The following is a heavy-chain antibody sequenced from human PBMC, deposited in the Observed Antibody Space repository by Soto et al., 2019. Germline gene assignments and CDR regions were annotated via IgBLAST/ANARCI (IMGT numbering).Heavy chain of an antibody. CDR3: AKSSSGLRDYFDS. Sequence: PGGSLRLSCAVSGFTLSTFAMHWVRQAPGKGLEWVATTSYDGLNTFYGESVRGRFSISRDTSKNTPFLQMNSLKTEDTAVYYCAKSSSGLRDYFDSWGRGTLVTVSS. CDR2: TSYDGLNT. J-gene: IGHJ4*02. D-gene: IGHD3-10*01. V-gene: IGHV3-30-3*02. CDR1: GFTLSTFA.